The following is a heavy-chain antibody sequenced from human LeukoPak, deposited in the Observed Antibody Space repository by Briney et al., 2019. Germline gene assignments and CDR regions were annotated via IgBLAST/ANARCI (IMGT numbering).Heavy chain of an antibody. D-gene: IGHD6-13*01. CDR1: GFTFDDYA. J-gene: IGHJ4*02. CDR3: AKGDSSSWSPFDY. V-gene: IGHV3-9*03. Sequence: GGSLRLSCAASGFTFDDYAMHWVRQAPGKGLEWVSGISWNSGSIGYADSVKGRFTISRDNAKNSLYLQMNSLRAEDMALYYCAKGDSSSWSPFDYWGQGTLVTVSS. CDR2: ISWNSGSI.